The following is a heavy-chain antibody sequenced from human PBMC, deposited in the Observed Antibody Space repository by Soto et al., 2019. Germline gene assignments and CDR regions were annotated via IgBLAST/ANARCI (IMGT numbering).Heavy chain of an antibody. J-gene: IGHJ5*02. V-gene: IGHV4-30-4*01. CDR3: ARPKTIGAAAGKGWFXP. D-gene: IGHD6-13*01. Sequence: SETLSLTCTVSGGSISSGNYYWSWIRQPPGKGLEWIGFISYSGSTYYSTSLKSRVTISVDTSKSQFSLKLTFVTAADTAMYYCARPKTIGAAAGKGWFXPWGQGTLVTVSS. CDR2: ISYSGST. CDR1: GGSISSGNYY.